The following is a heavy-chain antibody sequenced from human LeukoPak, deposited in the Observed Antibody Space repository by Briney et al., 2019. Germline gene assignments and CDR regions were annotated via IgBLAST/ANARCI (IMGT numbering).Heavy chain of an antibody. CDR2: ISSSSSYI. J-gene: IGHJ4*02. Sequence: GGSLRLSCAASGFTFSSYSMNWVRQAPGKGLEWVSSISSSSSYIYYADSVKGRFTISRDNGKNSLYLQMNSLRAEDTAVYYCARDGVVVAANDYWGQGTLVTVSS. D-gene: IGHD2-15*01. V-gene: IGHV3-21*01. CDR3: ARDGVVVAANDY. CDR1: GFTFSSYS.